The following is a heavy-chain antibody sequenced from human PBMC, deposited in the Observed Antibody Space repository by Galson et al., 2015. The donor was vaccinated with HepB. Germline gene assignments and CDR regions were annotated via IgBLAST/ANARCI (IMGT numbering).Heavy chain of an antibody. CDR1: GFTFSSYW. CDR3: ARARAGSTPFDY. V-gene: IGHV3-74*01. J-gene: IGHJ4*02. CDR2: INSDGSST. Sequence: SLRLSCAASGFTFSSYWMHWVRQAPGKGLVWVPRINSDGSSTSYADSVKGRFTISRDNAKNTLYLQMNSLRAEDTAVYYCARARAGSTPFDYWGQGTLVTVSS. D-gene: IGHD3-10*01.